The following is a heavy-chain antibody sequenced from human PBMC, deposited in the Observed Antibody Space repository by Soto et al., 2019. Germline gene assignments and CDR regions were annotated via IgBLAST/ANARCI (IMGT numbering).Heavy chain of an antibody. CDR3: AKPWCLPTGHSSEYYFDY. Sequence: GGSLRLSCAASGFTFSNYAMSWVRQAPGKGLEWVSGISGSGGNTYYADSVKGRFTISRDNSKHTLYLQMNSLRAEDTAVYYCAKPWCLPTGHSSEYYFDYSGQRTLVTVSS. J-gene: IGHJ4*02. CDR2: ISGSGGNT. CDR1: GFTFSNYA. V-gene: IGHV3-23*01. D-gene: IGHD6-19*01.